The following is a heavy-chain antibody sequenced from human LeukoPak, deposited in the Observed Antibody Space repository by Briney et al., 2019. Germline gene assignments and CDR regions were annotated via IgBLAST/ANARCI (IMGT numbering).Heavy chain of an antibody. J-gene: IGHJ3*02. CDR2: IHYSEST. V-gene: IGHV4-39*07. D-gene: IGHD1-26*01. Sequence: SETLSLTCGVSGGSISTESYYWAWIRQPPGKGLEWIGSIHYSESTYYNPSLKSRVTISVDTSKNQFSLKLSSVTAADTAVYYCARDQGGSYSHDAFDIWGQGTMVTVSS. CDR3: ARDQGGSYSHDAFDI. CDR1: GGSISTESYY.